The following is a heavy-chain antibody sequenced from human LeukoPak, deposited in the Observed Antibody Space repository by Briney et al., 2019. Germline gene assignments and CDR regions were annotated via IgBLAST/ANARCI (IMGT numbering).Heavy chain of an antibody. CDR1: GFTFSSYA. CDR2: ISGSGRST. V-gene: IGHV3-23*01. Sequence: GGSLRLSCAASGFTFSSYAMTWVRQAPGKGLEWVSAISGSGRSTYYADSVKGRFTISRDNSKNTLHLQMNSLRAEDTAVYYCAKRQDGSGSYHNWFDPWGQGTLVTVSS. CDR3: AKRQDGSGSYHNWFDP. D-gene: IGHD3-10*01. J-gene: IGHJ5*02.